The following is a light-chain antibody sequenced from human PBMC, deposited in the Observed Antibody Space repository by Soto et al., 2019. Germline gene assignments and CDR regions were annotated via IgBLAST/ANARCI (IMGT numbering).Light chain of an antibody. V-gene: IGLV2-8*01. CDR2: EVT. J-gene: IGLJ2*01. CDR3: SSYAGSSTWV. CDR1: SSDIGAYRF. Sequence: QSVPTQPPSASGSPGQSATISCTGSSSDIGAYRFVSWYQQYPGKAPKLIIYEVTKRPSGVPDRFSGSKSGNTASLTVSGLQTEDEADYYCSSYAGSSTWVFGGGTKVTV.